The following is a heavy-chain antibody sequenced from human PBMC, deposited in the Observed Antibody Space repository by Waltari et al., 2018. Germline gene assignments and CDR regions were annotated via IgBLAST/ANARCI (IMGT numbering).Heavy chain of an antibody. J-gene: IGHJ5*02. V-gene: IGHV4-39*02. D-gene: IGHD2-2*01. CDR1: GGAISGSGYY. CDR3: ARPGSSSPYYWFNP. Sequence: QVQLQESGPGLVEPSGTLSLTCTVSGGAISGSGYYWGWVRQTPGKGLEWIASIDHDGTAYYTPSLKSRVTISVDTFENNFSLRLSSVTSADTAIYYCARPGSSSPYYWFNPWGQGILVTVSS. CDR2: IDHDGTA.